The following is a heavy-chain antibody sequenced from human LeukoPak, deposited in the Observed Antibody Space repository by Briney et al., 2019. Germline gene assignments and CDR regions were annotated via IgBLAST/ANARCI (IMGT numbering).Heavy chain of an antibody. CDR1: GGSVSSGSYY. Sequence: PSETLSLTCTVSGGSVSSGSYYWSWIRQPPGKGLEWIGNIYYSGITNYNPSLKSRVTISLDTSKNQFSLKLSSVTAADTAVYFCARDPLYRDMDVWGQGTTVTVSS. CDR2: IYYSGIT. CDR3: ARDPLYRDMDV. D-gene: IGHD1-26*01. J-gene: IGHJ6*02. V-gene: IGHV4-61*01.